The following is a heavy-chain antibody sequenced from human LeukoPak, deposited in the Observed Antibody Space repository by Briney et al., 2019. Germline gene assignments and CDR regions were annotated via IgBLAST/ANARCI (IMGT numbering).Heavy chain of an antibody. D-gene: IGHD6-13*01. V-gene: IGHV1-69*05. Sequence: ASVKVSCKASGSTFRNFAISWVRQAPGTGLEWMGGINPNFGTANYAQKFQGRVTITTDESTSTAYMELSSLRSEDTAVYYCARAEPPGIAAAGTYPAYYMDVWGKGTTVTVSS. CDR3: ARAEPPGIAAAGTYPAYYMDV. J-gene: IGHJ6*03. CDR2: INPNFGTA. CDR1: GSTFRNFA.